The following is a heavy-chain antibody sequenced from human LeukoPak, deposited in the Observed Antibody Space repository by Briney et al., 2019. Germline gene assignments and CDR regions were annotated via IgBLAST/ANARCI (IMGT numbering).Heavy chain of an antibody. J-gene: IGHJ6*03. D-gene: IGHD3-10*01. CDR1: GGSFSGYY. V-gene: IGHV4-34*01. CDR3: ARLGSVGYYNYQYMDI. CDR2: INDIGNT. Sequence: KPSETLSLTCAVYGGSFSGYYWGWIRQPPGKGLEWIGEINDIGNTNYDPSLRSRVTISVDTSKNQFSLTLTSATAADTAVYFCARLGSVGYYNYQYMDIWGNGTTVTVSS.